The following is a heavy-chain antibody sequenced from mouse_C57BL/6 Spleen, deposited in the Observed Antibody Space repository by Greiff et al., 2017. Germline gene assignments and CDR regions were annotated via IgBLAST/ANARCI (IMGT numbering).Heavy chain of an antibody. D-gene: IGHD1-1*01. V-gene: IGHV5-4*01. CDR2: ISDGGSYT. Sequence: EVQLVESGGGLVKPGGSLKLSCAASGFTFSSYAMSWVRQTPEKRLEWVATISDGGSYTYYPDNVKGRFTISRDNAKNNLYLQMSHLKSEDTAMYYCARGFITTVVAKWYFDVWGTGTTVTVSS. CDR1: GFTFSSYA. CDR3: ARGFITTVVAKWYFDV. J-gene: IGHJ1*03.